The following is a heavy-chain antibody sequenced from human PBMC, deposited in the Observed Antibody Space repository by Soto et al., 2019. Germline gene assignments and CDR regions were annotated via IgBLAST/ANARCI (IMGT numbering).Heavy chain of an antibody. CDR1: SDSISSYY. V-gene: IGHV4-59*01. Sequence: SETLSLTCTVSSDSISSYYWSWIRQPPGKRLEWIGYISYSGSTDYNPSLKSRVTISGDTSKNQFSLKVSSVTAADTAVYYCARETSWQLPYDYCGQRTLDTVSA. CDR2: ISYSGST. D-gene: IGHD6-13*01. J-gene: IGHJ4*02. CDR3: ARETSWQLPYDY.